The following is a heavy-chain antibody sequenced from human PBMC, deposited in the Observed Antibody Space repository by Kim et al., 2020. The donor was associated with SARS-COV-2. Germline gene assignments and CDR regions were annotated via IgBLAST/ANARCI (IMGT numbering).Heavy chain of an antibody. Sequence: GSGNFDVDYGRGRFTMSRDNTKNSVFLQMNSLRAEDTAVYYCARSVFGDNYWGQGTLVSVSS. V-gene: IGHV3-7*01. D-gene: IGHD3-10*02. J-gene: IGHJ4*02. CDR2: GSGN. CDR3: ARSVFGDNY.